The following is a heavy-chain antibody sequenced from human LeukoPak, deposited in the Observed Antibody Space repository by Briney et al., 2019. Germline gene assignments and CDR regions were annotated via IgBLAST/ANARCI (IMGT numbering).Heavy chain of an antibody. CDR3: AKAIMITVGGVIVPV. CDR2: ISGSGSHI. V-gene: IGHV3-23*01. D-gene: IGHD3-16*02. Sequence: GGSLRLSCAASGFTFSSHGMSWVRQAPGKGLEWVSGISGSGSHIYYTDSVKGRFTISRDNSKNTLNLQMNSLRAEDTAVYYCAKAIMITVGGVIVPVWGQGTLVTVSS. CDR1: GFTFSSHG. J-gene: IGHJ4*02.